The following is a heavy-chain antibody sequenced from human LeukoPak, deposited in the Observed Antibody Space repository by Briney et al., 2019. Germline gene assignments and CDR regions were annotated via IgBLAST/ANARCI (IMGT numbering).Heavy chain of an antibody. V-gene: IGHV3-30*02. CDR3: AKGNQERRGPRYMDV. CDR1: GFTFSSYG. Sequence: QPGGSLRLSCAASGFTFSSYGMHWVRQAPGKGLEWVAFIRYDGSNKYYADSVKGRFTISRDNSKNTLYLQMNSLRAEDTAVYYCAKGNQERRGPRYMDVWGKGTTVTVSS. J-gene: IGHJ6*03. D-gene: IGHD1-14*01. CDR2: IRYDGSNK.